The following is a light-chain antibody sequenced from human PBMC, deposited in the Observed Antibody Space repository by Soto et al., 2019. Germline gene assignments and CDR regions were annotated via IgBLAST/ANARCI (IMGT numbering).Light chain of an antibody. J-gene: IGKJ4*02. CDR1: QSVSSN. Sequence: EIVMTQSPATLSVSPGERATLSCRPSQSVSSNVAWYQQKPGQTPKLLIYVASTRATGIPARFSGSGSGTEFTLTISSLQSEDFAVYYCQQYNVWPRPFGGGTKVAFK. V-gene: IGKV3-15*01. CDR3: QQYNVWPRP. CDR2: VAS.